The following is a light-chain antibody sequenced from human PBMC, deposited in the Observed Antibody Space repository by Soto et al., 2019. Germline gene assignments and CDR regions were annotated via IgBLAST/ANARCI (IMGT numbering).Light chain of an antibody. J-gene: IGKJ3*01. CDR1: QSVSNNY. Sequence: IVLTQSPGSLSLSPGERATLSCRASQSVSNNYLAWYQQRPGQAPRLLFYGASSRATDIPDRFSGDGYGKDFTLTISRLDPEEFGVYSCQQYGSSPGLFTFGPGTKVDIK. CDR2: GAS. CDR3: QQYGSSPGLFT. V-gene: IGKV3-20*01.